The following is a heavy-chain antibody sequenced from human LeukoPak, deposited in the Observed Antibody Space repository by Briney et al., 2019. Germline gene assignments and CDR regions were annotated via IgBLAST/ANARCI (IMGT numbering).Heavy chain of an antibody. Sequence: ASVKVSCKASGYTFTGYYMHWVRQAPGQGLEWMGIINPSGGSTSYAQKFQGRVTMTRDTSTSTVYMELSSLRSEDTAVYYCAREFGSQVDTGMVMCFDYWGQGTLVTVSS. D-gene: IGHD5-18*01. CDR1: GYTFTGYY. CDR2: INPSGGST. J-gene: IGHJ4*02. CDR3: AREFGSQVDTGMVMCFDY. V-gene: IGHV1-46*01.